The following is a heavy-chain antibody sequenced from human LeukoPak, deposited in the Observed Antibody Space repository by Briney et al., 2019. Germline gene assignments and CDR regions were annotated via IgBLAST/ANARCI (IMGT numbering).Heavy chain of an antibody. J-gene: IGHJ4*02. Sequence: PSETLSLTCTVSGGSISSGSYYWSWIRQPAGKGLEWIGRTYTSGSTNHNPSLKSRVTISGDTSKNQFYLELNSVTAADTAVYYCARSGSYAPHYFDYWGQGTLVTVSS. CDR3: ARSGSYAPHYFDY. D-gene: IGHD1-26*01. CDR2: TYTSGST. V-gene: IGHV4-61*02. CDR1: GGSISSGSYY.